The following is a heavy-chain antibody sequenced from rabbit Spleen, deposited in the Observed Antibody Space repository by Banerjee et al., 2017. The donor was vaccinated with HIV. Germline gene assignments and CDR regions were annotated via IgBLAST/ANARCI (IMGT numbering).Heavy chain of an antibody. CDR2: IWTGSGST. CDR3: ARDLVGVIGWNFNL. CDR1: GFTISSSYW. Sequence: VESGGGLVQPEGSLTLTCTASGFTISSSYWICWVRQAPGKGLEWIGCIWTGSGSTYYASWAKGRFTISKSSSTTVTLQMTSLTAADTATYLCARDLVGVIGWNFNLWGQGTLVTVS. D-gene: IGHD1-1*01. J-gene: IGHJ4*01. V-gene: IGHV1S45*01.